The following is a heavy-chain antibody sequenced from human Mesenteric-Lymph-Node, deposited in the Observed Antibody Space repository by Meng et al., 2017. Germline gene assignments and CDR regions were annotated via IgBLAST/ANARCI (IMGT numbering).Heavy chain of an antibody. J-gene: IGHJ3*02. D-gene: IGHD2-2*03. CDR1: GFTYSSYW. V-gene: IGHV3-7*01. CDR2: ISPDGSQK. Sequence: GESLKISCAASGFTYSSYWMTWVRQAPGKGLEWVANISPDGSQKYYVDSVQGRFTISRDNAKNSLYLQMNSLTAEDAAVYYCAKWMGRDMWGQGTMVTVSS. CDR3: AKWMGRDM.